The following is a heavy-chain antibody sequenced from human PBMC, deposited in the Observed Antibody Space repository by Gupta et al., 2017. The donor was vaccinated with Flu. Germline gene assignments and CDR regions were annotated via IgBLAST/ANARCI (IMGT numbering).Heavy chain of an antibody. V-gene: IGHV4-61*02. J-gene: IGHJ3*02. D-gene: IGHD3-3*01. CDR1: GGSISSGSYY. CDR3: ALGFWDAFDI. Sequence: QVQLQESGPGLVKPSQTLSLTCTVSGGSISSGSYYWSWIRQPAGKGLEWIGRIYTSGSTNYNPSLKSRVTISVDTSKNQFSLKLSSVTAADTAVYYCALGFWDAFDIWGQGTMVTVSS. CDR2: IYTSGST.